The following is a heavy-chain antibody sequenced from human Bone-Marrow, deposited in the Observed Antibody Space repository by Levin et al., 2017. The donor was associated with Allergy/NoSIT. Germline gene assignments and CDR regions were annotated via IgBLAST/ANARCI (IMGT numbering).Heavy chain of an antibody. CDR2: IKSKTDGETT. D-gene: IGHD3-10*01. J-gene: IGHJ6*02. CDR1: GFTFRNAW. CDR3: TTGLITMIRGVFDLGDYGMDG. Sequence: GESLKISCAASGFTFRNAWMSWVRQAPGKGLEWVGRIKSKTDGETTDYAAPVKGRFTISRDDSKHTLYLQMNSLKTEDTGVYYCTTGLITMIRGVFDLGDYGMDGWGQGTTVTVSS. V-gene: IGHV3-15*01.